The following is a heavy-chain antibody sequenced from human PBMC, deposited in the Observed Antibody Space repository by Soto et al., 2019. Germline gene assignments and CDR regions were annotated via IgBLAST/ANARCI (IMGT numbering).Heavy chain of an antibody. CDR2: IIPIFGTT. CDR3: AKDGGADGYFGNWLDP. V-gene: IGHV1-69*15. Sequence: QVHLVQSGAEVKKPGSSVNVSCKASGGTFSNYAITWVRQAPGQGLEWVGRIIPIFGTTNVAQQFQGRVTITADESTTTDYMELSGLRSDDTAVYYCAKDGGADGYFGNWLDPWGQGTLVTVSS. J-gene: IGHJ5*02. D-gene: IGHD5-12*01. CDR1: GGTFSNYA.